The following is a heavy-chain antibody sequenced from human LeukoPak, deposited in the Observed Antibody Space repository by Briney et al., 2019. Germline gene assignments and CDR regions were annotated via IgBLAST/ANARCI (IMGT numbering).Heavy chain of an antibody. Sequence: SETLSLTCTVSGGSISSSYWGWIRQPPGKGLEWIGYISYSGSTEYNPSLKSRVTLSVDTSKNQFSLKVNSVTAADTAVYYCARRGVEMAPVRPDNWFDPWGQGTLVTVSS. D-gene: IGHD5-24*01. CDR1: GGSISSSY. CDR2: ISYSGST. J-gene: IGHJ5*02. V-gene: IGHV4-59*08. CDR3: ARRGVEMAPVRPDNWFDP.